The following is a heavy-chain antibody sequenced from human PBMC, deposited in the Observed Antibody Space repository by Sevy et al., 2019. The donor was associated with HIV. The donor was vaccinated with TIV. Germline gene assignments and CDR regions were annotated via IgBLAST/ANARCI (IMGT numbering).Heavy chain of an antibody. D-gene: IGHD3-3*01. V-gene: IGHV3-21*01. Sequence: GGSLRLSCAASGFTFSSYSMNWVRQAPGKGLEWISSISSSSSYIYYADSVKGRFTISRDNAKNSLYLQMNSLRAEDTAVYYCGRGADDFWSGYQVDYWGQGTLVTVSS. J-gene: IGHJ4*02. CDR3: GRGADDFWSGYQVDY. CDR1: GFTFSSYS. CDR2: ISSSSSYI.